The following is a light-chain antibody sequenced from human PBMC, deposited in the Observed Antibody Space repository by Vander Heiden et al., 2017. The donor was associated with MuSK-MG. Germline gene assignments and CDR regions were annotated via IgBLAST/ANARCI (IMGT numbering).Light chain of an antibody. CDR1: QSLLDSDDGNTY. J-gene: IGKJ5*01. CDR2: TLS. V-gene: IGKV2-40*01. CDR3: MQRIESTIT. Sequence: DIVMTQTPLSLPVTPGEPASISCRSSQSLLDSDDGNTYVDWYLQRPGQSPQLLIYTLSNRASGVPDRFSGSGSGTDFTLKISRVEAEDVGVYYCMQRIESTITFGQGTRLEIK.